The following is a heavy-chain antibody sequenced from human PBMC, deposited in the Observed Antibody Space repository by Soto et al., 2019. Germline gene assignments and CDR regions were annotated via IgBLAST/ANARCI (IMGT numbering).Heavy chain of an antibody. CDR1: GFTFSSYG. V-gene: IGHV3-33*01. Sequence: QVQLVESGGGVVQPGRSLRLSCAASGFTFSSYGMHWVRQAPGKGLEWVAVIWYDGSNKYYADYVKGRFTISRDNSKNTLYLQMNILRAEDTAVYYCARELGYCSSTSCSPGWFDPWVQGTLVTVSS. J-gene: IGHJ5*02. D-gene: IGHD2-2*01. CDR3: ARELGYCSSTSCSPGWFDP. CDR2: IWYDGSNK.